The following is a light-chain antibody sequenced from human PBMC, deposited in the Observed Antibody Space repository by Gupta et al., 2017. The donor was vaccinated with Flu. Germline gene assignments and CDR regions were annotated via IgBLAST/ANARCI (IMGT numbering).Light chain of an antibody. V-gene: IGLV3-25*02. J-gene: IGLJ3*02. CDR1: ALPKQY. CDR2: KDS. CDR3: QSADSSGTYWV. Sequence: SYELTQPPSVSVSPGQTARLPCPGDALPKQYAYWYQQKPGQAPVLVIYKDSERPSGIPERFSGSSSGTTVTLTISGVQAEDEADYYCQSADSSGTYWVFGGGTKLTVL.